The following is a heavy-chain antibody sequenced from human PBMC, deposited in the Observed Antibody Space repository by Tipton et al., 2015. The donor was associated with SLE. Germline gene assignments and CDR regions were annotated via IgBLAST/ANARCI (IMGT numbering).Heavy chain of an antibody. CDR3: VTGYCSGGSCFYGMDV. V-gene: IGHV4-39*01. CDR1: GGSISSSSYY. D-gene: IGHD2-15*01. J-gene: IGHJ6*02. CDR2: IYYSGST. Sequence: TLSLTCAVYGGSISSSSYYWGWIRQPPGKGLEWIGSIYYSGSTYYNPSLKSRVTISVDTSKNQFSLKLSSVTAADTAVYYCVTGYCSGGSCFYGMDVWGQGTTVTVSS.